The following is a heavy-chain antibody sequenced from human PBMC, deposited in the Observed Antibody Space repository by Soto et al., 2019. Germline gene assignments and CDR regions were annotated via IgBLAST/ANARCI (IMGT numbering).Heavy chain of an antibody. CDR3: AKVSSSWYAGFFDL. V-gene: IGHV1-18*01. CDR2: ISASNGNT. CDR1: GYTFTTYG. D-gene: IGHD6-13*01. Sequence: ASVKVSCKASGYTFTTYGIAWVRQAPGQGLEWMGWISASNGNTNYAQKLQGRVTMTTDTSTNTAYMELRSLRAEDTAVYYCAKVSSSWYAGFFDLWGQGTLVTVSS. J-gene: IGHJ4*02.